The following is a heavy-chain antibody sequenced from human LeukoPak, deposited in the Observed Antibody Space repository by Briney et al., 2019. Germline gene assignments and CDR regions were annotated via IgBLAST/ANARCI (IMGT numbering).Heavy chain of an antibody. Sequence: SQTLSLTCAISGDSVSSNSVTWNWIRQSPSRGLEWLGRTYYRSTWYNDYAVSVRGRITVNPDTSKNQFSLHLNSVTPEDSAVYYCARRLTQYDCFDPWGQGILVTVSS. CDR1: GDSVSSNSVT. CDR3: ARRLTQYDCFDP. D-gene: IGHD2-2*01. CDR2: TYYRSTWYN. J-gene: IGHJ5*02. V-gene: IGHV6-1*01.